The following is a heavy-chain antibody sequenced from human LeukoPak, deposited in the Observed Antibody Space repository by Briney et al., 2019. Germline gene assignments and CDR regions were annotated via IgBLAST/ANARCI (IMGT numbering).Heavy chain of an antibody. Sequence: ASVKVSCKASGYTFTSYGISWVRQAPGQGLEWMGWISAYNGNTNYAQKLQGRVTMTTDTSTSTAYMELRSLRSDDTAVYYCARDRAPPYYYYSMDVWGKGTTVTVSS. V-gene: IGHV1-18*04. J-gene: IGHJ6*04. CDR3: ARDRAPPYYYYSMDV. CDR2: ISAYNGNT. CDR1: GYTFTSYG.